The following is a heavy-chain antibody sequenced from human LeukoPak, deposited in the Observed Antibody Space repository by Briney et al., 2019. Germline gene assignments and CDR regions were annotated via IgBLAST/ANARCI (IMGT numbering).Heavy chain of an antibody. J-gene: IGHJ4*02. CDR3: ARSPPAYDSGGYYIYYFDY. CDR2: IYDSGST. D-gene: IGHD3-22*01. Sequence: XGVGYIYDSGSTYYTPSVKRRVTISGNRAKNQFSLERSSVTAADTAVYYCARSPPAYDSGGYYIYYFDYWGQGTLVTVSS. V-gene: IGHV4-30-2*01.